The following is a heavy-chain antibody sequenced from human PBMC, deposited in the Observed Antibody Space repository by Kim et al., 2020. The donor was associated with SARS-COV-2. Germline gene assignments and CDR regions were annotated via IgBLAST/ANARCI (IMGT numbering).Heavy chain of an antibody. D-gene: IGHD2-21*02. Sequence: GGSLRLSCGASGFTFNSYAMIWVRQAPGKGLEWVSAIGGGGESTHYAESVKGRFTISRDNSKRTVYLHMSSLRAEDTAVYYCATPPDDYYYSFYYMGVWG. CDR3: ATPPDDYYYSFYYMGV. V-gene: IGHV3-23*01. CDR2: IGGGGEST. J-gene: IGHJ6*03. CDR1: GFTFNSYA.